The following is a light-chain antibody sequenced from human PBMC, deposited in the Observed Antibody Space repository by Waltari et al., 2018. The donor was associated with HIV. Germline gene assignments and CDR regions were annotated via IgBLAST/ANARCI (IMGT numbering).Light chain of an antibody. CDR3: CSDADDSAWV. V-gene: IGLV2-11*01. CDR2: DVK. Sequence: QSALTQPRPVCASPGQSVTISCTGTSSDVGDYNYGSWYQQHRGKAPILMICDVKKRPSAVPGRFSGSRSGDPSSLTISGLQAEDYADYYCCSDADDSAWVFGGGTKLAVL. CDR1: SSDVGDYNY. J-gene: IGLJ3*02.